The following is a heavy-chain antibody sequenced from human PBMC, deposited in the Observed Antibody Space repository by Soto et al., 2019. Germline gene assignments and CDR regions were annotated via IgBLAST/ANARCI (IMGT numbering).Heavy chain of an antibody. CDR1: GGSISTYY. CDR3: ARETVAGTDNWFDP. CDR2: IYTSGYT. V-gene: IGHV4-4*07. J-gene: IGHJ5*02. Sequence: SETLSLTCTVSGGSISTYYWNWIRQPAGKRLEWLGRIYTSGYTKYNPSLKSRVTMSLDTSKRQFSLTLSSVTAADTAVYYCARETVAGTDNWFDPWGQGILVTVSS. D-gene: IGHD6-19*01.